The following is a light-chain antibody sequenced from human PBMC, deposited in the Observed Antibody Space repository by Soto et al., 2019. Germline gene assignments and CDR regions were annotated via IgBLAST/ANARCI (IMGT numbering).Light chain of an antibody. CDR1: HSIRTY. V-gene: IGKV1-39*01. J-gene: IGKJ3*01. Sequence: DIQMTQSPSSLSASVGDRVTISCRTSHSIRTYLNWYQQKLGKAPKVLIYAASNLQSGVPSRFSGSGSGTDFTLTISSLQPEDFATYYCPQGYNTSSPFGPGTKVEI. CDR2: AAS. CDR3: PQGYNTSSP.